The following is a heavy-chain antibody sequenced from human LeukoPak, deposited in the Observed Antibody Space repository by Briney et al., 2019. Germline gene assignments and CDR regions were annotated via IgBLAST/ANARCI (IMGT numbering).Heavy chain of an antibody. CDR2: IFYSGIS. CDR1: GDSISRYY. CDR3: ASSITIFGAFDY. V-gene: IGHV4-59*08. J-gene: IGHJ4*02. Sequence: PSETLSLTCTVSGDSISRYYWSWIRQSPGKGLEWIGYIFYSGISNYNPSLKSRVTVSVDTSKDQVSLKLSSVTAADTAVYYCASSITIFGAFDYWGQGTLVTVSS. D-gene: IGHD3-3*01.